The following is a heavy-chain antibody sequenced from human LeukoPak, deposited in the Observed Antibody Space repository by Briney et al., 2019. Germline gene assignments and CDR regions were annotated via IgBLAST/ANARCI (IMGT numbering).Heavy chain of an antibody. CDR2: INPSGGST. Sequence: KSGGSLRLSCAASGYTFTSYYMHWVRQAPGQGLEWMGIINPSGGSTSYAQKFQGRVTMTRDTSTSTVYMELSSLRSEDTAVYYCARGLATIFGVVKRFDPWGQGTLVTVSS. CDR3: ARGLATIFGVVKRFDP. CDR1: GYTFTSYY. V-gene: IGHV1-46*01. J-gene: IGHJ5*02. D-gene: IGHD3-3*01.